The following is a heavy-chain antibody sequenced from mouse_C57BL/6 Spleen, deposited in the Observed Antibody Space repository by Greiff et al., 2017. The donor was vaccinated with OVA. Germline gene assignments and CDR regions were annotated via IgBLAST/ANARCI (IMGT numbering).Heavy chain of an antibody. V-gene: IGHV1-18*01. CDR2: INPNNGGT. D-gene: IGHD3-2*02. CDR3: ARRASSGSPFDY. J-gene: IGHJ2*01. Sequence: VQLQQSGPELVKPGASVKIPCKASGYTFTDYNMDWVKQSHGKSLEWIGDINPNNGGTIYNQKFKGKATLTVDKSSSTAYMELRSLTSEDTAVYYCARRASSGSPFDYWGQGTTLTVSS. CDR1: GYTFTDYN.